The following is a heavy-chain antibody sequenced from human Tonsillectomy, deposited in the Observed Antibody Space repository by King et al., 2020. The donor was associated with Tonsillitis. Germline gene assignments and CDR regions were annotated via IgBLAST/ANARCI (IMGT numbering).Heavy chain of an antibody. J-gene: IGHJ6*02. D-gene: IGHD6-13*01. Sequence: VQLVESGGGLVQPGGSLRLSCAASGFTFSSYSMNWVRQAPGKGLEWVSYISSSSSTIYYADSVKGRFTISRDNAKNSLYLQMNSLRAEDTAVYYCARDKGVGQQLVFGCYYYYYGMDVWGQGTTVTVSS. V-gene: IGHV3-48*04. CDR1: GFTFSSYS. CDR3: ARDKGVGQQLVFGCYYYYYGMDV. CDR2: ISSSSSTI.